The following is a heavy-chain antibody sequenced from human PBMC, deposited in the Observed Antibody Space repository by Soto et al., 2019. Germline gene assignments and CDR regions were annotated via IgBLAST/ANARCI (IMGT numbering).Heavy chain of an antibody. CDR2: IYYSGST. D-gene: IGHD6-6*01. Sequence: SDTMCVSCSVAQGYISSGDYCWSWISQPPGKGLEWIGYIYYSGSTYYSPSLKSRVTISVDTSKNQFSLKLSSVTAADTAVYYCASERPDGARLDPWGQGTLVTVSS. V-gene: IGHV4-30-4*02. CDR1: QGYISSGDYC. CDR3: ASERPDGARLDP. J-gene: IGHJ5*02.